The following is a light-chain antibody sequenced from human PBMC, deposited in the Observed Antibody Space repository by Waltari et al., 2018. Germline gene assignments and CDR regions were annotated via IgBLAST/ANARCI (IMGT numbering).Light chain of an antibody. V-gene: IGLV1-44*01. J-gene: IGLJ3*02. CDR1: NSNIGTNT. CDR2: RND. Sequence: QSVVTQPPSASAPPGPRVTMSCSGSNSNIGTNTVNWYQQLPGTAPKLPFFRNDQRPSGVPDPFSASRSGTSASLAISGLQFDDEADYYCATWDDSLNGWVFGGGTRLTVL. CDR3: ATWDDSLNGWV.